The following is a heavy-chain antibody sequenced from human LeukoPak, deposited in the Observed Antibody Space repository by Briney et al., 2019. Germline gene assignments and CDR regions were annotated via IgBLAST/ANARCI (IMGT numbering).Heavy chain of an antibody. J-gene: IGHJ5*02. CDR3: AGDPFNRAIDP. CDR2: IYTSGST. V-gene: IGHV4-61*02. CDR1: GGSISSGSYY. Sequence: SQTLSLTCTVSGGSISSGSYYWSWIRQPAGKGLEWIGRIYTSGSTYYNPSLKSRVTISVDTSKNQFSLKLSSVTAADTAVYYCAGDPFNRAIDPWGQGTLVTVSS.